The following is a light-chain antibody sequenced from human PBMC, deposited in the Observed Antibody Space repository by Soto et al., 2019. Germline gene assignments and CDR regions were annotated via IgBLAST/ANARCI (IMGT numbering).Light chain of an antibody. CDR2: VNT. CDR3: QSYDSSLSGDV. CDR1: SSNIGAGYD. J-gene: IGLJ1*01. V-gene: IGLV1-40*01. Sequence: QSVLTQPPSVSGAPGQRVTISCTGSSSNIGAGYDVHWYQQLPGTAPKLLIYVNTNRPSGVPDRFSGSKSGTSASLAITGLQAEDEADYYCQSYDSSLSGDVFGTGTKVTVL.